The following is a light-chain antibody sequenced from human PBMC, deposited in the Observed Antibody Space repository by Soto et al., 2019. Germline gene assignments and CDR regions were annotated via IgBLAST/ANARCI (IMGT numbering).Light chain of an antibody. J-gene: IGKJ2*01. CDR2: KVS. CDR3: MQGTHWPRT. Sequence: DVVMTQSPLSLPVTLGQPASISCKSSQSLLYTDGNTYLHWFQQRPGQSPRRLIHKVSNRDSGVPDRFSGSGSGTDFTLKISRVEADDVGVYYCMQGTHWPRTFGQGTKLEIK. CDR1: QSLLYTDGNTY. V-gene: IGKV2-30*01.